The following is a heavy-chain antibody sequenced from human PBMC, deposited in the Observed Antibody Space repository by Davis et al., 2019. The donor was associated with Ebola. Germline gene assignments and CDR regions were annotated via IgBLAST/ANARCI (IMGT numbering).Heavy chain of an antibody. CDR2: ISAYNGNT. D-gene: IGHD6-13*01. V-gene: IGHV1-18*01. CDR1: GYTFTSYG. CDR3: ARDRGMIAAAGTVDY. J-gene: IGHJ4*02. Sequence: ASVKVSCKASGYTFTSYGISWVRQAPGQGLEWMGWISAYNGNTNYAQKLQGRVTLTTDTSTSTAYMELRSLRSDDTAVYYCARDRGMIAAAGTVDYWGQGTLVTVSS.